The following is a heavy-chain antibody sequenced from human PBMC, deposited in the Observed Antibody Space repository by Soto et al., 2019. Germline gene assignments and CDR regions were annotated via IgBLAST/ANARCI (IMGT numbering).Heavy chain of an antibody. D-gene: IGHD6-13*01. CDR3: ARYYTSSLCFDY. CDR2: IYYSGST. CDR1: GGSISYYY. Sequence: SETLSLTCTVSGGSISYYYWSWIRQSPGKGLEWIGYIYYSGSTNYNPSLKSRVTISVDTSKNQFSLRLSSVTAADTAVYYCARYYTSSLCFDYWGQGTLVTVSS. J-gene: IGHJ4*02. V-gene: IGHV4-59*01.